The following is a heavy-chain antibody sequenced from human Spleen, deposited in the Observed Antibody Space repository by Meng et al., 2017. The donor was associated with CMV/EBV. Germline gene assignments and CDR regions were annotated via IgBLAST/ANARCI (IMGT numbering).Heavy chain of an antibody. CDR3: ARERFRMDEMDV. Sequence: SETLSLTCTVSGGSISSSSYYWGWIRQPPGKGLEWIGSIYYSGSTYYNPSLKSRVTISVDTSKNQFSLKLSSVTAADTAVYYCARERFRMDEMDVWGQGTTVTVSS. V-gene: IGHV4-39*07. CDR1: GGSISSSSYY. J-gene: IGHJ6*02. CDR2: IYYSGST. D-gene: IGHD3-3*01.